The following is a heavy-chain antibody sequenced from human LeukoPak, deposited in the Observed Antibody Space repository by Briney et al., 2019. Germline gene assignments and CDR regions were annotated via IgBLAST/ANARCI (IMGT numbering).Heavy chain of an antibody. CDR3: ASARVVATTRSGFDY. D-gene: IGHD5-12*01. CDR1: GGSISSGGYY. CDR2: IYHSGST. Sequence: SETLSLTCTVSGGSISSGGYYWSWIRQPPGKGLEWIGYIYHSGSTYYNPSLKSRVTISVDRSKNQFSLKLSSVTAADTAVYYCASARVVATTRSGFDYWGQGTLVTVSS. J-gene: IGHJ4*02. V-gene: IGHV4-30-2*01.